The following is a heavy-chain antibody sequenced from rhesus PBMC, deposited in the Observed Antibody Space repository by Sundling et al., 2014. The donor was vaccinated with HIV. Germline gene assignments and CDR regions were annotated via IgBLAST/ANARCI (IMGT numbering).Heavy chain of an antibody. CDR1: GGSIIAYY. V-gene: IGHV4-122*02. D-gene: IGHD3-3*01. CDR2: ISYSGST. CDR3: ARTGPWTGFYSFDY. J-gene: IGHJ4*01. Sequence: QVQLQESGPGLVKPSETLSLTCAVSGGSIIAYYWNWIRQPPGKGLEWIGYISYSGSTRYNPSLKSRLTISRDTSKNQFSLKLSSVTAADTAVYYCARTGPWTGFYSFDYWGQGVLVTVSS.